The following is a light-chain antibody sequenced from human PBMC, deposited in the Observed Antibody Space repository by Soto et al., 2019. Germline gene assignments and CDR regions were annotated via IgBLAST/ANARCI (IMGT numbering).Light chain of an antibody. V-gene: IGKV1-9*01. CDR1: QSISSY. CDR3: QQLNSYPLT. Sequence: GDIVTITALASQSISSYLAWYQQKPGKAPTLLIYDASTLQSGVPSRFSGSGSGTEFTLTISSLQPEDFATYYCQQLNSYPLTFGGGTKVDIK. J-gene: IGKJ4*01. CDR2: DAS.